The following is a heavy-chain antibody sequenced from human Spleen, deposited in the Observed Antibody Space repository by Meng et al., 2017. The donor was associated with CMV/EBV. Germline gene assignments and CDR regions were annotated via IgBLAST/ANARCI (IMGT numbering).Heavy chain of an antibody. J-gene: IGHJ4*02. CDR2: ISSSSSYI. CDR3: ARWVAARRYFDY. CDR1: GFTFSSYS. Sequence: GGSLRLSCAASGFTFSSYSMNWVRQAPGKGLEWVSSISSSSSYIYYADSVKGRFTISRENAKNSLYLQMNSLRAEDTAVYYCARWVAARRYFDYWGQGTLVTVSS. D-gene: IGHD6-6*01. V-gene: IGHV3-21*01.